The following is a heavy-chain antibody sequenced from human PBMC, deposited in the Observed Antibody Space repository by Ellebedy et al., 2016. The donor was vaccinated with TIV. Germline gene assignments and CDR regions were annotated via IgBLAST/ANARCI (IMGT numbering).Heavy chain of an antibody. Sequence: GESLKISXAASGFTFSSYGMHWVRQAPGKGLEWVAVISYDGSNKYYADSVKGRFTISRDNSKNTLYLQMNSLRAEDTAVYYCARDLRRGYSYGLDAFDIWGQGTMVTVSS. CDR2: ISYDGSNK. J-gene: IGHJ3*02. D-gene: IGHD5-18*01. CDR3: ARDLRRGYSYGLDAFDI. CDR1: GFTFSSYG. V-gene: IGHV3-30*03.